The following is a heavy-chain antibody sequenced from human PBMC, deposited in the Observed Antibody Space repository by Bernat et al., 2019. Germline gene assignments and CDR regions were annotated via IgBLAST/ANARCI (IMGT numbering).Heavy chain of an antibody. CDR1: GFTFSSYG. D-gene: IGHD3-10*01. V-gene: IGHV3-30*03. J-gene: IGHJ6*03. CDR3: ARDGLLWFRELLYYMDV. CDR2: ISYDGSNK. Sequence: QVQLVESGGGVVQPGRSLRLSCAASGFTFSSYGMHWVRQAPGKGLEWVAVISYDGSNKYYADSVKGRFTISRDNSKNTLYLQMNSLRAEDTAVYYCARDGLLWFRELLYYMDVWGKGTTVTVSS.